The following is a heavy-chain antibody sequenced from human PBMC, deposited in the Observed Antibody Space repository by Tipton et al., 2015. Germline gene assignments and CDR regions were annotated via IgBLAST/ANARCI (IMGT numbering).Heavy chain of an antibody. CDR3: ARQGWNSTGSYSGG. Sequence: LRLSCAVYGGSFSGYSWSWIRQPPGKGLEWIGEVNHSGSTNYNPSLKSRVAISVDTSKNQFSLRLTSVTAADTAVYYCARQGWNSTGSYSGGWGQGTLVTVSS. CDR2: VNHSGST. D-gene: IGHD3-22*01. CDR1: GGSFSGYS. J-gene: IGHJ4*02. V-gene: IGHV4-34*01.